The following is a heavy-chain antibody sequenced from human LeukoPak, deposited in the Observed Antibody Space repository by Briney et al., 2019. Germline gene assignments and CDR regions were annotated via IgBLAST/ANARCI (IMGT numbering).Heavy chain of an antibody. Sequence: GGSLRLSCAASGFTFSDFGMHWVRQALGKGLEWVAMIWYDGSKEYYMESVKGRFPISRDNSKNTLHLKMNSLRAEASAIYYCVREGDGAPRRFDYWGQGTLVTVSS. V-gene: IGHV3-33*01. D-gene: IGHD3-16*01. CDR1: GFTFSDFG. CDR2: IWYDGSKE. J-gene: IGHJ4*02. CDR3: VREGDGAPRRFDY.